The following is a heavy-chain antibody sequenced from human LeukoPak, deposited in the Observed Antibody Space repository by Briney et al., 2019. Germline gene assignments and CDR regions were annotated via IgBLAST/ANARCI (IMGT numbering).Heavy chain of an antibody. J-gene: IGHJ4*02. V-gene: IGHV3-23*01. CDR1: GFTFSSYA. Sequence: GGSLRLSXAASGFTFSSYAMSWVRQAPGKGLEWVSAISGSGGSTYYADSVKGRFTISRDNSKNTLYLQMNSLRAEDTAVYYCAKDRVVVPAAMGFDYWGQGTLVTVSS. CDR2: ISGSGGST. CDR3: AKDRVVVPAAMGFDY. D-gene: IGHD2-2*01.